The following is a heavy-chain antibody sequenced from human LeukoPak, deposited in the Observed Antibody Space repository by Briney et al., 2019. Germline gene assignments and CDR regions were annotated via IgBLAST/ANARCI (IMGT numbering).Heavy chain of an antibody. J-gene: IGHJ4*02. CDR1: GDSISSYY. D-gene: IGHD2/OR15-2a*01. V-gene: IGHV4-59*01. Sequence: PSETLSLTCTVSGDSISSYYWSWIRQPPGKGLEWIGYIHNSGTTNYNPSLKSRVTISLDTSKNQFSLKLDSVTSADTAVYYCASGYYFPDYWGQGALVTVSS. CDR3: ASGYYFPDY. CDR2: IHNSGTT.